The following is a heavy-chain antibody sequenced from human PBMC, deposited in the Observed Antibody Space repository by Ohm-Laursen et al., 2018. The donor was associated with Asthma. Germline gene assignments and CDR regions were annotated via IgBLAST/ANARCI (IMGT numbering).Heavy chain of an antibody. Sequence: SLRLSCAASGFTVSRNYMSWVRQAPGKGLEWVSIIYSSGSTYYADSVKGRFTISRDTSKNTLYLQMNSLRAEDTAVYYCARDIGYCSGGSCYGMDVWGQGTTVTVSS. CDR2: IYSSGST. D-gene: IGHD2-15*01. CDR3: ARDIGYCSGGSCYGMDV. J-gene: IGHJ6*02. CDR1: GFTVSRNY. V-gene: IGHV3-53*01.